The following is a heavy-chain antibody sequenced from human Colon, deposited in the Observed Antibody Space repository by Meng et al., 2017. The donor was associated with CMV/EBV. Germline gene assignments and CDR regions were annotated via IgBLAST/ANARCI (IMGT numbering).Heavy chain of an antibody. CDR2: LYFSGRT. V-gene: IGHV4-59*01. CDR3: ARSNYSTFDGGRPSYYYGMDV. J-gene: IGHJ6*02. Sequence: SETLSLTCSVSDGSMIHYYWTWIRQAPGKGLEWIGFLYFSGRTKYSPSLESRVTMSFDMSNRQFSLELRSVTTADTAVYYCARSNYSTFDGGRPSYYYGMDVWGPGTAVTSP. D-gene: IGHD4-11*01. CDR1: DGSMIHYY.